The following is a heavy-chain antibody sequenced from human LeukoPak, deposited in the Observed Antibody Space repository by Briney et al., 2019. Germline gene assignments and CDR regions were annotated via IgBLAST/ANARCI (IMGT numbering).Heavy chain of an antibody. CDR3: ASLVGATTVDAFDI. J-gene: IGHJ3*02. Sequence: ASVKVSCKASGGTFSNYAISWVRQAPGQGLEWMGGIIPIFGTANYAQKFQGRVTITTDESTSTAYMELSSLRSEDTAVYYCASLVGATTVDAFDIWGQGTMVTVSS. V-gene: IGHV1-69*05. CDR1: GGTFSNYA. D-gene: IGHD1-26*01. CDR2: IIPIFGTA.